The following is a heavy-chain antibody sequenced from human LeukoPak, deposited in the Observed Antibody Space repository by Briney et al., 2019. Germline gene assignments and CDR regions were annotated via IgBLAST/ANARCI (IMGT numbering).Heavy chain of an antibody. J-gene: IGHJ3*02. Sequence: GGSLRLSCAASGFTFSNYWMHWVRQAPGKGLVYVSRINSDGSSTSYADSVKGRFTISRDNAKNTLSLQMNSLRAEDTAVYYCARGIYYAGSGYRAFDTWGQGTMVTVSS. CDR2: INSDGSST. V-gene: IGHV3-74*01. CDR3: ARGIYYAGSGYRAFDT. D-gene: IGHD3-22*01. CDR1: GFTFSNYW.